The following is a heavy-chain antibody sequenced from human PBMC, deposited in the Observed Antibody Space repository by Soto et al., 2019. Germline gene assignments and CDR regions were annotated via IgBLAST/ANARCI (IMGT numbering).Heavy chain of an antibody. V-gene: IGHV3-72*01. J-gene: IGHJ3*02. Sequence: PGGSLRLSCVGSGSGFTFSDHYMDWVRQAPGKGLDWVGRISNRANGYTTEYAASVNGRFTISRDDSKDSLFLQMNGLKTEDTAVYYCTRGYSSVSIYAFDIWGQEAMVTVSS. CDR2: ISNRANGYTT. D-gene: IGHD2-15*01. CDR3: TRGYSSVSIYAFDI. CDR1: GSGFTFSDHY.